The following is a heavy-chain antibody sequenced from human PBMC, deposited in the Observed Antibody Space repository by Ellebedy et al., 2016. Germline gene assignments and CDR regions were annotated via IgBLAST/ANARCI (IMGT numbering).Heavy chain of an antibody. CDR1: GFTFSSYG. J-gene: IGHJ6*03. V-gene: IGHV3-33*01. CDR3: ARDRGDFWSASRYMDV. D-gene: IGHD3-3*01. Sequence: GESLKISXAASGFTFSSYGMHWVRQAPGKGLEWVALIWHDGSNKDYADSVKGRFTISRDNSKNTLYLQMNSLRAEDTAVYYCARDRGDFWSASRYMDVWGKGTTVTVSS. CDR2: IWHDGSNK.